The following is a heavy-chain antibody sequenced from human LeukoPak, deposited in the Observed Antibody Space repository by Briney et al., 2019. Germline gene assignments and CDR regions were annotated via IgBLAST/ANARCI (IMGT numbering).Heavy chain of an antibody. J-gene: IGHJ4*02. D-gene: IGHD6-6*01. V-gene: IGHV3-21*04. CDR3: AKGIRYSSSSLDY. CDR2: ISSSSSYI. CDR1: GFTFSSYS. Sequence: GGSLRLSCAASGFTFSSYSMNWVRQAPGKGLEWVSSISSSSSYIYYADSVKGRFTISRDNAKNSLYLQMNSLRAEDTALYYCAKGIRYSSSSLDYWGQGTLVTVSS.